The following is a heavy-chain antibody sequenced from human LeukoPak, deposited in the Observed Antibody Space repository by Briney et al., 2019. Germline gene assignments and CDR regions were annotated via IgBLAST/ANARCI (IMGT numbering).Heavy chain of an antibody. CDR1: GGSFSGYY. CDR2: IYYSGST. V-gene: IGHV4-59*01. J-gene: IGHJ4*02. CDR3: ARMGVWGSYRLSPV. Sequence: SETLSLTCAVYGGSFSGYYWSWIRQPPGKGLEWIGYIYYSGSTNYNPSLKSRVTISVGTSKNQFSLKLSSVTAADTAVYYCARMGVWGSYRLSPVWGQGTLVTVSS. D-gene: IGHD3-16*02.